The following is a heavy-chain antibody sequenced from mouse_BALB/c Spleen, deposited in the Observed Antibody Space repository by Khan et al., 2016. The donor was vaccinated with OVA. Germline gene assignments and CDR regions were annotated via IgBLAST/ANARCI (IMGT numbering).Heavy chain of an antibody. D-gene: IGHD2-10*01. CDR3: ARPPYFSYTLDH. Sequence: QIQLVQSGPELKKPGETVKISCKASGYSFKNYGMNWVKQSPGKALKWVGWINTYTGKPTYADDFKGRFAFSLETSDSTAYLQMNYLKNDDTATYFCARPPYFSYTLDHWGQGTSVTVSS. J-gene: IGHJ4*01. CDR1: GYSFKNYG. CDR2: INTYTGKP. V-gene: IGHV9-3-1*01.